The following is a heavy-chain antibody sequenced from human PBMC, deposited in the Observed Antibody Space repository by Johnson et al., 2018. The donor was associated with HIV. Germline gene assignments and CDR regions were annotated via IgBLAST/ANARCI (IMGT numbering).Heavy chain of an antibody. J-gene: IGHJ3*02. D-gene: IGHD3-16*02. Sequence: QVQLVESGGGVVQPGRSLRLSCAASGFIFSTYGMHWVRQAPGRGLEWVAIISYDGNNKDYADSVKGRFTISRDNSKNTLYLQMNSLRAEDTAVYYCARDSYDYVWGSYRHDAFDIWGQGTMVTVSS. V-gene: IGHV3-30*14. CDR1: GFIFSTYG. CDR3: ARDSYDYVWGSYRHDAFDI. CDR2: ISYDGNNK.